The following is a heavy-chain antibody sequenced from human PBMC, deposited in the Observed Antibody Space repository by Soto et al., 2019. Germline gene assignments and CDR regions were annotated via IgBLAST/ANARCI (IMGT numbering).Heavy chain of an antibody. J-gene: IGHJ3*02. D-gene: IGHD1-7*01. V-gene: IGHV3-30*03. CDR3: ARKNNGANYNPDDAFDI. Sequence: PWGSLRLSCAASGFTFSSYGMHWVRQAPGKGLEWVAVISYDGSNKYYADSVKARCTISTDNAKNSLSLLMDSLRAEDTAVYYYARKNNGANYNPDDAFDIWGQGTMVTVS. CDR1: GFTFSSYG. CDR2: ISYDGSNK.